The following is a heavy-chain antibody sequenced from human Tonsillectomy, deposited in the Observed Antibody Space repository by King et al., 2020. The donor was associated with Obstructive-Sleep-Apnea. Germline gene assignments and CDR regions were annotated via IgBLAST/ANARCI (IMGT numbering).Heavy chain of an antibody. CDR1: VFTFSSYG. CDR3: AKDRGLRYFDWLLYGGDY. V-gene: IGHV3-30*18. CDR2: ISYDGSNK. J-gene: IGHJ4*02. D-gene: IGHD3-9*01. Sequence: VQLVESGGGVVQPGRSLRLSCAASVFTFSSYGMHWVRQAPGKGLEWVAVISYDGSNKYYADSVKGRFTISRDNSKNTLYLQMNSLRAEDTAVYYCAKDRGLRYFDWLLYGGDYWGQGTLVTVSS.